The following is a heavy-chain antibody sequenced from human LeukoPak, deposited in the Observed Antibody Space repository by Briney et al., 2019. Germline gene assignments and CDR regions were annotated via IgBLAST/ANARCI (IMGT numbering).Heavy chain of an antibody. CDR2: INPNSGGI. V-gene: IGHV1-2*02. CDR3: ARVRSLGELSHFDY. D-gene: IGHD3-16*02. J-gene: IGHJ4*02. Sequence: ASVKVSCKTSGYSFIDYYMHWVRQAPGQGLEWMGWINPNSGGINYAQKFQGRVTMTRDTSISTAYMELSRLRSDDTAVYYCARVRSLGELSHFDYWGQGTLVTVSS. CDR1: GYSFIDYY.